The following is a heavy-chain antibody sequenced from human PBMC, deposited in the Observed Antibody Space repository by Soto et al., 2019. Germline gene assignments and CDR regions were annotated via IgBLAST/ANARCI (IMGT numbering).Heavy chain of an antibody. J-gene: IGHJ6*02. D-gene: IGHD1-1*01. Sequence: EVQLVESGGGLVQPGGSLKLSCAASGFSFSDSAMQWVRQASGKGLEWVGRIRSKPQNYATAYAASVQGRFTISRDDSKNTAFLQMNSLKTEDTAVYYCVRASWNYSSYGMDIWGQGTTVTVSS. CDR3: VRASWNYSSYGMDI. V-gene: IGHV3-73*02. CDR2: IRSKPQNYAT. CDR1: GFSFSDSA.